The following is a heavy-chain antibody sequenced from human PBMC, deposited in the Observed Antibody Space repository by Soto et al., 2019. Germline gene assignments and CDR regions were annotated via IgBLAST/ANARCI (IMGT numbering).Heavy chain of an antibody. CDR1: GGSFSAYY. CDR3: ARDHPVWGYTGLYFDY. D-gene: IGHD3-16*01. CDR2: INHSGST. J-gene: IGHJ4*02. V-gene: IGHV4-34*01. Sequence: ASETLSLTCAVYGGSFSAYYWSWIRQPPGKGLEWIGEINHSGSTNYNPSLKSRVTISVDTSKNQFSLKLSSVTAADTAVYYCARDHPVWGYTGLYFDYWGQGTLVTVSS.